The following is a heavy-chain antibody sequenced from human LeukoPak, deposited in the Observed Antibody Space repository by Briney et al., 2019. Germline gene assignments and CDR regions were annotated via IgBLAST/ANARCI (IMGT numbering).Heavy chain of an antibody. CDR3: ARVHNTVH. CDR2: IKSGSPII. D-gene: IGHD4-11*01. V-gene: IGHV3-11*04. CDR1: GFTLRDYY. Sequence: PGGSLRLSCAASGFTLRDYYVTWRRQGPGKGLEWLSYIKSGSPIIFYADSVKGRFTVSRDNANNSVHLQMTNLRDDDTAVYYCARVHNTVHWGQGVQVTVSS. J-gene: IGHJ4*02.